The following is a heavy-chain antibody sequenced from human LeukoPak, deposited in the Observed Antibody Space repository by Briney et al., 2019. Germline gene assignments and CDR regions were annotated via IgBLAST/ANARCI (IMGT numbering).Heavy chain of an antibody. Sequence: SGGSLRLSCAASGFTFSSYSMNWVRQAPGKGLEWVSSISSSSYIYYADSVKGRFTISRDNAKNSLYLQMNSLRAEDTAVYYCASSDIPVVPDNNWFDPWGQGTLVTVSS. J-gene: IGHJ5*02. CDR2: ISSSSYI. D-gene: IGHD2-2*01. CDR1: GFTFSSYS. V-gene: IGHV3-21*01. CDR3: ASSDIPVVPDNNWFDP.